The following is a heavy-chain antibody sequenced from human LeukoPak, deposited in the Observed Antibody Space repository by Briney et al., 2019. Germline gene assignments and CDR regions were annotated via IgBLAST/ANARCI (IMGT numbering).Heavy chain of an antibody. V-gene: IGHV3-23*01. CDR3: ASGSTTGSGYYFDS. Sequence: PGGSLRLSCVASGFTFRSYAMAWVRQAPGKGLEQGLEWVASIIAGGDTFYADSVKGRSTISRDNSRNTLYLQMNRLRAEDTDIYYCASGSTTGSGYYFDSWGSGTLVTVSS. CDR2: IIAGGDT. J-gene: IGHJ4*01. D-gene: IGHD3-22*01. CDR1: GFTFRSYA.